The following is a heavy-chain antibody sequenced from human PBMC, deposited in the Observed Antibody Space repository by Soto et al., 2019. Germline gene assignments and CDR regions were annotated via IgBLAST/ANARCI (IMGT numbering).Heavy chain of an antibody. CDR2: ISSSSSYI. D-gene: IGHD6-13*01. CDR1: GFTFSSYS. V-gene: IGHV3-21*01. J-gene: IGHJ6*02. CDR3: ARDRGSSNNYYYYGMDV. Sequence: GGSLRLSCAASGFTFSSYSMNWVRQAPGKGLEWVSSISSSSSYIYYADSVKGRFTISRDNAKNSLYLQMNSLRAEDTAVYYCARDRGSSNNYYYYGMDVWGQGTTVTVSS.